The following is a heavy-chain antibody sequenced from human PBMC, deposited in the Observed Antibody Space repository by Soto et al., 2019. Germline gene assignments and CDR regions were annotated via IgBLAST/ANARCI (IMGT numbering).Heavy chain of an antibody. CDR2: ISYDGSNK. D-gene: IGHD3-22*01. CDR1: GFTFSSYG. V-gene: IGHV3-30*18. J-gene: IGHJ4*02. Sequence: PGGSLRLSCAASGFTFSSYGMHWVRQAPGKGLEWVAVISYDGSNKYYADSVKGRFTISRDNSKNTLYLQMNSLRAEDTAVYYCAKDDYDSGAVADYWGQGTMVTVSS. CDR3: AKDDYDSGAVADY.